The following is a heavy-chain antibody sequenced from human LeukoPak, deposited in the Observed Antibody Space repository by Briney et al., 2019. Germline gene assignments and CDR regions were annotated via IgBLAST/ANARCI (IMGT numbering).Heavy chain of an antibody. V-gene: IGHV4-39*07. CDR2: IYYSGST. CDR1: GGSISSSSYY. CDR3: ARVGPRAAAGQPRLRYYYYYYMDV. D-gene: IGHD6-13*01. J-gene: IGHJ6*03. Sequence: PSETLSLTCTVSGGSISSSSYYWGWIRQPPGKGLEWIGSIYYSGSTYYNPSLKSRVTISVDTSKNQFSLKLSSVTAADTAVYYCARVGPRAAAGQPRLRYYYYYYMDVWGKGTTVTVSS.